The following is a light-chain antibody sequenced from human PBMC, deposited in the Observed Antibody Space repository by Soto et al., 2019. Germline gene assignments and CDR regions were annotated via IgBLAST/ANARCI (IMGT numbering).Light chain of an antibody. Sequence: QSVLTQPASVFGSPGQSLTISCTGTSSGVGGYNYVSWYQQHPGKAPKLMIYDVSNRPSGVSNRFSGSKSGNTASLTISGLQAEDEADYYCSSYTSSSTLPYVFGTGTKVTVL. CDR1: SSGVGGYNY. V-gene: IGLV2-14*01. CDR3: SSYTSSSTLPYV. J-gene: IGLJ1*01. CDR2: DVS.